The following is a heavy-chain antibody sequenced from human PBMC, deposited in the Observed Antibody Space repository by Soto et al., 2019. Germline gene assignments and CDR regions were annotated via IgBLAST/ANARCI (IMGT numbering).Heavy chain of an antibody. CDR1: GFTFSSYA. CDR2: ISGSGGST. Sequence: EVQLLESGGGLVQPGGSLRLSCAASGFTFSSYAMSWVRQAPGKGLEWVSAISGSGGSTYYADSVKGWFTLSRDNSKNTLYLQMNSLRAEETAVYYCAKDLTIFGVVTRPFDYWGQGTLVTVSS. D-gene: IGHD3-3*01. V-gene: IGHV3-23*01. J-gene: IGHJ4*02. CDR3: AKDLTIFGVVTRPFDY.